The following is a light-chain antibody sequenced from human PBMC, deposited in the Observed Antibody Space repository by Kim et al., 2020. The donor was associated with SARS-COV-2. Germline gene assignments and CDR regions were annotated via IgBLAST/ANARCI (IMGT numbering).Light chain of an antibody. CDR2: LNSDGSH. CDR1: SGHSSYA. J-gene: IGLJ3*02. V-gene: IGLV4-69*01. CDR3: QTWGTGIRV. Sequence: ASVKPTCTLSSGHSSYAIAWHQQQPEKGPRYLMKLNSDGSHSKGDGIPDRFSGSSSGAERYLTISSLQSEDEADYYCQTWGTGIRVFGGGTKVTVL.